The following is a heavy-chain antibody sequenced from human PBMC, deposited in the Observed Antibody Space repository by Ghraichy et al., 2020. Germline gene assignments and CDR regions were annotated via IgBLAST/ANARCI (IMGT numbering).Heavy chain of an antibody. CDR3: ARGVGASPWFAY. CDR2: INHSGNT. D-gene: IGHD1-26*01. Sequence: ETLSLTCAVSDGSFSGYYWNWIRQPPGRGLEWIGEINHSGNTNYNPSLKSRVTISLDTSQNQFSLKLSSVTAADTAVYYCARGVGASPWFAYWGPGNLVTVSS. CDR1: DGSFSGYY. J-gene: IGHJ4*02. V-gene: IGHV4-34*01.